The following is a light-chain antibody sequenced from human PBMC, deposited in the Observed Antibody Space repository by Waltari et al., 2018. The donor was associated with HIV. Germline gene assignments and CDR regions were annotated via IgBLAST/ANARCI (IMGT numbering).Light chain of an antibody. Sequence: QSALTQPASVSGSPGQSITISCTGTSSDVGDYNYVSWYQQHPGQAPKLMIYDVSKRPSGVSNRFSASKSGNTASLTISGLQAEDEADYYCSSYTSSSTYVVGTGTKVTVL. V-gene: IGLV2-14*01. CDR1: SSDVGDYNY. CDR3: SSYTSSSTYV. J-gene: IGLJ1*01. CDR2: DVS.